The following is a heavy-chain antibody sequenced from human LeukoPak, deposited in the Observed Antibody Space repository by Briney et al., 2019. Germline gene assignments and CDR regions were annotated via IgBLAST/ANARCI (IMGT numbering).Heavy chain of an antibody. D-gene: IGHD6-13*01. CDR1: GGSISSYY. V-gene: IGHV4-59*01. Sequence: SETLSLTCTVSGGSISSYYWSWIRQPPGKGLEWIGYIYYSGSTNYNPSLKSRVTISVDTSKNQFSLKLSSVTAADTAVYYCAREILRAAAGVFDYWGQGTLVTVSS. CDR3: AREILRAAAGVFDY. CDR2: IYYSGST. J-gene: IGHJ4*02.